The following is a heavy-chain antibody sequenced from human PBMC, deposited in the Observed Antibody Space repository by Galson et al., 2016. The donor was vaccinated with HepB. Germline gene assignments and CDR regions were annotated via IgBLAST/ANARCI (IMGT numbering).Heavy chain of an antibody. CDR2: ISGGAVST. CDR1: GFTFNSYF. J-gene: IGHJ4*02. D-gene: IGHD3-10*01. V-gene: IGHV3-23*01. Sequence: SLRLSCAASGFTFNSYFMSWVRQAPGKGLEWVSSISGGAVSTYYADSVKGRFTISRDNSKNTVFLQMNSLRDDDTAVYYCAKGGYYYGSGTHDGYWGQGTLVTVSS. CDR3: AKGGYYYGSGTHDGY.